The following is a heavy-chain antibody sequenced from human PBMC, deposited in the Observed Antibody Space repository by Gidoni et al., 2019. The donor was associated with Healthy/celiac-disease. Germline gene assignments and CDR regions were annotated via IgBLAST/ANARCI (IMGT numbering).Heavy chain of an antibody. Sequence: EVQLVESGGGLVKPGGSLTLACAASGFTFSSYSMNWIRQAPGKGLAWVSSISSSSSYIYYADSVKCRFTISRDNAKNSLYLQMNSLRAEDTAVYYCARDEAGSLDYMDVWGKGTTVTVSS. CDR1: GFTFSSYS. CDR2: ISSSSSYI. J-gene: IGHJ6*03. CDR3: ARDEAGSLDYMDV. V-gene: IGHV3-21*01.